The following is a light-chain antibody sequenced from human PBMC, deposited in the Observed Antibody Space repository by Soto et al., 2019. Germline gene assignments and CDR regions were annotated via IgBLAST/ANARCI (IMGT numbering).Light chain of an antibody. J-gene: IGKJ1*01. CDR2: AAS. CDR3: QQYNSYWT. CDR1: QSISNY. Sequence: DIEMTQSPASLSAFVGDRVTITCRAMQSISNYLNWYQQKPGKAPKLLIYAASNLQSGVPSRFSGSGSRTDFTLTISSLQPDDFATYYCQQYNSYWTFGQGTKVDIK. V-gene: IGKV1-39*01.